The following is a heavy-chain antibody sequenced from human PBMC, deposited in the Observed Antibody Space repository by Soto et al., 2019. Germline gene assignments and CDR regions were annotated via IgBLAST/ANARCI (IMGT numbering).Heavy chain of an antibody. CDR3: ARDPKGYCSGGSCYEDAFDI. CDR1: GGSISSGGYY. V-gene: IGHV4-31*03. Sequence: QVQLQESGPGLVKPSQTLSLTCTVSGGSISSGGYYWSWIRQHPGKGLEWIGYIYYSGSTYYNPSLKSRVTLSVDTFKNQFSQKLSSVAAADTAVYYCARDPKGYCSGGSCYEDAFDIWGQGTMVTVSS. D-gene: IGHD2-15*01. CDR2: IYYSGST. J-gene: IGHJ3*02.